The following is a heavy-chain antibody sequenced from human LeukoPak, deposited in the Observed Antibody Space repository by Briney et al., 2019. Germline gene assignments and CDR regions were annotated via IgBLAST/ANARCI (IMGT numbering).Heavy chain of an antibody. D-gene: IGHD6-13*01. V-gene: IGHV3-74*01. CDR3: ASASSHRTAAGGDY. CDR1: GLTFSTYW. CDR2: INGDGGSR. J-gene: IGHJ4*02. Sequence: GGSLRLSCAASGLTFSTYWMHWVRQAPGEGLMWVSRINGDGGSRNYADSVKGRLTSSRDNAKNTLYLQMSSLRVEDTAVYYCASASSHRTAAGGDYWGQGTLVTVSS.